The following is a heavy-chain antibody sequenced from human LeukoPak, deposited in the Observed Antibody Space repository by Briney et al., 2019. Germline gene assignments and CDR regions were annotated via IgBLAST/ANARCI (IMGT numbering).Heavy chain of an antibody. J-gene: IGHJ4*02. CDR2: INPSGGST. CDR3: AREYNDILTGYYPHLDY. D-gene: IGHD3-9*01. Sequence: GASVKVSCKASGYTFTSYYMHWVRQAPGQGLEWMGIINPSGGSTSYAQKFQGRVTITADESTSTAYMELSSLRSEDTAVYYCAREYNDILTGYYPHLDYWGQGTLVTVSS. CDR1: GYTFTSYY. V-gene: IGHV1-46*01.